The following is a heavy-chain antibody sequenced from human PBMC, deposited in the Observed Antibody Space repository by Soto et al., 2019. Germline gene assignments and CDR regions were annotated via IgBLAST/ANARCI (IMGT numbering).Heavy chain of an antibody. CDR2: INHDGST. D-gene: IGHD6-6*01. J-gene: IGHJ4*02. CDR3: ARGSMAARLGY. CDR1: GGSFAGYY. Sequence: SETLSLTCAVYGGSFAGYYWTWIRQPPGKGLEWIGEINHDGSTSYNPSLKSRVTISVDTSKNQLSLHLTSVTAADTAFYYCARGSMAARLGYWGQGTLVTVSS. V-gene: IGHV4-34*01.